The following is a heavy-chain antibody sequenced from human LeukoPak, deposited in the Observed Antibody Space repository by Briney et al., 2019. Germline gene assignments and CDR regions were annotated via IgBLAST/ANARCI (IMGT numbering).Heavy chain of an antibody. D-gene: IGHD6-19*01. CDR1: GGSISSYY. CDR3: ARDSSGWYLGTYYYYYYMDV. V-gene: IGHV4-4*07. J-gene: IGHJ6*03. Sequence: SETLSPTCTVSGGSISSYYWSWIRQPAGKGLEWIGRIYTSGSTNYNPSLKSRVTMSVDTSKNQFSLKLSSVTAADTAVYYCARDSSGWYLGTYYYYYYMDVWGKGTTVTVSS. CDR2: IYTSGST.